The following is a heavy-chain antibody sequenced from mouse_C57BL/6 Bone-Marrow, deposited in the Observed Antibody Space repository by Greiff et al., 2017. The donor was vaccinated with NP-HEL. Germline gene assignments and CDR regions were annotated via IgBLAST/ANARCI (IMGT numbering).Heavy chain of an antibody. CDR3: ARNYDEIWFAY. Sequence: VKVVESGPGLVAPSQSLSITCTVSGFSLTSYAISWVRQPPGKGLEWLGVIWTGGVTNYNSALKSRLSISKDNSKSQVFLKMNSLQTDDTARYYCARNYDEIWFAYWGQGTLVTVSA. CDR1: GFSLTSYA. J-gene: IGHJ3*01. V-gene: IGHV2-9-1*01. CDR2: IWTGGVT. D-gene: IGHD2-12*01.